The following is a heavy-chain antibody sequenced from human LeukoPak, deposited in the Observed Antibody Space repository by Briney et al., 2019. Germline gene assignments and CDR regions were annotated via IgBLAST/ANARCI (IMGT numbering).Heavy chain of an antibody. CDR2: IYYSGST. V-gene: IGHV4-59*01. CDR3: ARIMSNYYGSGSYPDAFDI. Sequence: SETLSLTCTVSGGSISSYYWSWIRQPPGKGLEWIGYIYYSGSTNYNPSLKSRVTISVDTSKNQFSLKLSSVTAADTAVYYCARIMSNYYGSGSYPDAFDIWGQGTMVTVSS. CDR1: GGSISSYY. J-gene: IGHJ3*02. D-gene: IGHD3-10*01.